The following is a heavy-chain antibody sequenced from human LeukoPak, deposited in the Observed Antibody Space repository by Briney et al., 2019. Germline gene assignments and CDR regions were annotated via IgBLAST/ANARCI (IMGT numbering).Heavy chain of an antibody. CDR3: ARRKYSSSSPHYYYYYMDV. CDR1: GYTFTGYY. Sequence: ASVKVSCKASGYTFTGYYMHWVRHAPGQRLEWMGRINPNSGGTNYAQKFQGRVTMTRDTSISTAYMELSRLRSDDTAVYYCARRKYSSSSPHYYYYYMDVWGKGTTVTVSS. CDR2: INPNSGGT. D-gene: IGHD6-6*01. V-gene: IGHV1-2*06. J-gene: IGHJ6*03.